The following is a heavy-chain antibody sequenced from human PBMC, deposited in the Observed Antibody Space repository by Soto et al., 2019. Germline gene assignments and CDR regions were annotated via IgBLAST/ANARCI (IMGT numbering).Heavy chain of an antibody. V-gene: IGHV3-30-3*01. CDR3: ARDQCVVTAIAFDY. Sequence: QVQLVESGGGVVQPGRSLRLSCAASGFTFSSYAMHWVRQAPGKGLEWVAVISYDGSNKYYADSVKGRFTISRDNSKNTMYLHMNSLRAEDTAVYYCARDQCVVTAIAFDYWGQGTLVTVSS. CDR1: GFTFSSYA. CDR2: ISYDGSNK. D-gene: IGHD2-21*02. J-gene: IGHJ4*02.